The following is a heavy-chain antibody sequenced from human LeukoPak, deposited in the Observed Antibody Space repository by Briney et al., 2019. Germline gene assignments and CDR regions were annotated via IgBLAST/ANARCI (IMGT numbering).Heavy chain of an antibody. J-gene: IGHJ4*02. Sequence: GESLKISCQGSGYIFTSYWITWVRQMPGKGLEWMGIIYPGDSDTKYSPPFQGQVTISADKSISTAYLQWSSLKASDTAMYYCARRSYGGKDFDYWGQGTLVTVSS. V-gene: IGHV5-51*01. CDR3: ARRSYGGKDFDY. CDR2: IYPGDSDT. CDR1: GYIFTSYW. D-gene: IGHD4-23*01.